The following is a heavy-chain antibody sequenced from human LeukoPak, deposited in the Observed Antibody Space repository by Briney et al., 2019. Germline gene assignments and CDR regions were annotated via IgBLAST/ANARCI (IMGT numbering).Heavy chain of an antibody. Sequence: GGSLRLSCAASGFTFSAFAMTWVRQAPGKGLEWVSTITDDGYNTYSADSAKGRFTISRDNSKNTLYLQMNSLRAEDTAVYYCAKDRNRFGELLVDYWGQGTLVTVSS. J-gene: IGHJ4*02. CDR2: ITDDGYNT. D-gene: IGHD3-10*01. CDR1: GFTFSAFA. V-gene: IGHV3-23*01. CDR3: AKDRNRFGELLVDY.